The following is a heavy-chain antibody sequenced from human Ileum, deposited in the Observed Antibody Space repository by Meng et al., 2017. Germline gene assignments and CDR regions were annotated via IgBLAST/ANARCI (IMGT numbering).Heavy chain of an antibody. CDR1: GFSLNTVGVG. V-gene: IGHV2-5*02. Sequence: QITFKESGPPLVEPTETLTLTCTFSGFSLNTVGVGVGWIRQPPGKALEWLALIYWDDEYRYSPSLRSRLTITKDTSRNQVVLRMTNVAPVDAGTYYCVHRLVAAQHWFDPWGQGTLVTVSS. CDR2: IYWDDEY. D-gene: IGHD6-6*01. J-gene: IGHJ5*02. CDR3: VHRLVAAQHWFDP.